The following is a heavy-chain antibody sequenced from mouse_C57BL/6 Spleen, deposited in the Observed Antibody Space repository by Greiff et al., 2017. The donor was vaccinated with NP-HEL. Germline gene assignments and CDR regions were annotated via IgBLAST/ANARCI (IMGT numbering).Heavy chain of an antibody. D-gene: IGHD1-1*01. CDR3: ARGGYGSRYYYAMDY. CDR2: IYPGDGDT. CDR1: GYAFSSSW. Sequence: QVQLQQSGPELVKPGASVKISCKASGYAFSSSWMNWVKQRPGKGLEWIGRIYPGDGDTNYNGKFKGKATLTADKSSRTAYMQLSSLTSEDSAVYFCARGGYGSRYYYAMDYWGQGTSVTVSS. J-gene: IGHJ4*01. V-gene: IGHV1-82*01.